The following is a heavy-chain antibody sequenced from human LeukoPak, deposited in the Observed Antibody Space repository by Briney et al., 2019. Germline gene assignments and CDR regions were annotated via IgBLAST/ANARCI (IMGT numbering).Heavy chain of an antibody. D-gene: IGHD3-9*01. J-gene: IGHJ4*02. V-gene: IGHV3-53*01. CDR2: IYSGGST. CDR3: ARDRYFDWFGY. CDR1: GFTVSSNY. Sequence: GGSLRLSCAASGFTVSSNYMSWVRQAPGKGLECVSVIYSGGSTYYPDSVKGRSTISRDNSKNTLCFQMKSLRAEDTAVYYCARDRYFDWFGYWGQGTLVTVSS.